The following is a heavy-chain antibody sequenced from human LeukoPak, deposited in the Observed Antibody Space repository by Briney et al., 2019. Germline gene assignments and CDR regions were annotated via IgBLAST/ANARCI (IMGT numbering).Heavy chain of an antibody. CDR1: GFTFSSYA. Sequence: GGSLRLSCAASGFTFSSYAMHWVRQAPGKGLEWVAVISYDGSNKYYADSVKGRFTISRDNSKNTLHLQMNSLRAEDTAVYYCAREYYYDSSGYYYQGETSAFDIWGQGTMVTASS. J-gene: IGHJ3*02. CDR2: ISYDGSNK. V-gene: IGHV3-30-3*01. CDR3: AREYYYDSSGYYYQGETSAFDI. D-gene: IGHD3-22*01.